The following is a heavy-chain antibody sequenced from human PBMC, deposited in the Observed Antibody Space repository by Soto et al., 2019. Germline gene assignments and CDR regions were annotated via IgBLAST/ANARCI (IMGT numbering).Heavy chain of an antibody. CDR3: ARDGGVQARFDP. CDR2: IRANNGNP. V-gene: IGHV1-18*01. Sequence: GQRLEWMGWIRANNGNPNYAHKLQGSVTMPTDTSTSTAYMELRSLRSDDTAVYYCARDGGVQARFDPWGQGTLVTVSS. J-gene: IGHJ5*02. D-gene: IGHD2-8*02.